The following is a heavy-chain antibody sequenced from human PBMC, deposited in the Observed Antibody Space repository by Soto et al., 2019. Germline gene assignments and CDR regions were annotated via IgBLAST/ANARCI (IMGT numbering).Heavy chain of an antibody. CDR2: IDPSDSYT. D-gene: IGHD3-3*01. Sequence: PGESLKISCKGSGYSFTSYWISCVRQMPGKGLEWMGRIDPSDSYTNYSPSFQGHVTISADKSISTAYLQWSSLKASDTAMYYCARQDLRFLGWYPTLDVWGQGTTVTVSS. V-gene: IGHV5-10-1*01. J-gene: IGHJ6*02. CDR3: ARQDLRFLGWYPTLDV. CDR1: GYSFTSYW.